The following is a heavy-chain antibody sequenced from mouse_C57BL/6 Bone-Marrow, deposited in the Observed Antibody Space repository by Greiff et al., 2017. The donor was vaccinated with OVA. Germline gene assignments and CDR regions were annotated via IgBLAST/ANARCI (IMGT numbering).Heavy chain of an antibody. D-gene: IGHD3-3*01. CDR3: TPRDPCCAY. V-gene: IGHV14-4*01. Sequence: EVQLVESGAELVRPGASVKLSCTASGFNIKDDYMHWVKQRPEQGLEWIGWIDPENGDTEYASKFQGKATITADTSSNTAYLQLSSLTSEDTAVYYCTPRDPCCAYWGQGTLVTVSA. CDR1: GFNIKDDY. J-gene: IGHJ3*01. CDR2: IDPENGDT.